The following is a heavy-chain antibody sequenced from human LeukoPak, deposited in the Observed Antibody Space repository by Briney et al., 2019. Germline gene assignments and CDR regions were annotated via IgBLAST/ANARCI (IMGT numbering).Heavy chain of an antibody. CDR2: ISGSAVST. V-gene: IGHV3-23*01. CDR1: GFTFSDYY. J-gene: IGHJ4*02. D-gene: IGHD2-15*01. Sequence: GGSLRLSCAASGFTFSDYYMSWIRQAPGKGLEWVSAISGSAVSTYYADSVKGRFTISRDNSKNTLYLQMNSLRVEDTAVYYCAKAVPKVVVTPSFDYWGQGTLVTVSS. CDR3: AKAVPKVVVTPSFDY.